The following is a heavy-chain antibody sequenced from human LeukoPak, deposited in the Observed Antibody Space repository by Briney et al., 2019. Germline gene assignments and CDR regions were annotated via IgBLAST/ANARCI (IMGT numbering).Heavy chain of an antibody. D-gene: IGHD5-18*01. CDR1: GGSISSYY. J-gene: IGHJ4*02. Sequence: SETLSLTCTVSGGSISSYYWSWIRQPPGNGLEWIGYIYYSGSTNYNPSLKSRVTISVDTSKNQFSLKLSSVTAADTAVYYCARGPWPSGYSYGYYFDYWGQGTLVTVSS. CDR2: IYYSGST. V-gene: IGHV4-59*01. CDR3: ARGPWPSGYSYGYYFDY.